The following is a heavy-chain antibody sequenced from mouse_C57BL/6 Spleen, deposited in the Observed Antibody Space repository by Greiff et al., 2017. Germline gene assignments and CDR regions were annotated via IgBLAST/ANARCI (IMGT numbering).Heavy chain of an antibody. V-gene: IGHV5-6*01. Sequence: EVQLVESGGDLVKPGGSLKLSCAASGFTFSSYGMSWVRQTPDKRLEWVATISSGGSYTYYPDSVKGRFTISRDNAKNTLYLQMSSLKSEDTAMYYCARRGGNPYYFDYWGQGTTLTVSS. CDR1: GFTFSSYG. D-gene: IGHD2-1*01. CDR3: ARRGGNPYYFDY. CDR2: ISSGGSYT. J-gene: IGHJ2*01.